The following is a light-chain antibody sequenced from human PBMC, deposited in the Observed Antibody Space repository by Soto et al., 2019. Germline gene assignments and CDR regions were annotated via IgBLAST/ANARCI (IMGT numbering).Light chain of an antibody. Sequence: DIQMTQSPSTLSASVGDRVTITCRASQSISSRLAWYQQKPGKVPKLLIYKASSLESGVPSRFSGSGSGTECTLTISSLQPDDFATYYCQQYDSYSWTFGQGTKVEI. J-gene: IGKJ1*01. CDR2: KAS. CDR1: QSISSR. V-gene: IGKV1-5*03. CDR3: QQYDSYSWT.